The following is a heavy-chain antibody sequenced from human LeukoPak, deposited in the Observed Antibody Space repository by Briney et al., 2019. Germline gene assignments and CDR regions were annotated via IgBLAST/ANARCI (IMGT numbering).Heavy chain of an antibody. CDR1: GGSISNYY. CDR2: IYYSGST. Sequence: SETLSLTCTVSGGSISNYYWSWIRQPPGKGLEWIGYIYYSGSTNYNPSLKSRVTISVDTSKNHFSLKLSSVTAADTALYYCAGSTNAYYFSAFDIWGQGTVVTASS. D-gene: IGHD2-8*01. CDR3: AGSTNAYYFSAFDI. V-gene: IGHV4-59*01. J-gene: IGHJ3*02.